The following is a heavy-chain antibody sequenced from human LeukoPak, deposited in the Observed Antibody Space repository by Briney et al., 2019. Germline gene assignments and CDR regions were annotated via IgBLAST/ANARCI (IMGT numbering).Heavy chain of an antibody. J-gene: IGHJ4*02. CDR3: ARERGSSGRAGYFDY. Sequence: GGSLRLSCAASGFTLSSNPMHWARQAPGKGLEWVAVISNGGSAKQYADSVKGRFTISRDNSKNTLYLQMNSLRVEDTAVYYCARERGSSGRAGYFDYWGQGTLVTVSS. V-gene: IGHV3-30*04. CDR1: GFTLSSNP. CDR2: ISNGGSAK. D-gene: IGHD6-19*01.